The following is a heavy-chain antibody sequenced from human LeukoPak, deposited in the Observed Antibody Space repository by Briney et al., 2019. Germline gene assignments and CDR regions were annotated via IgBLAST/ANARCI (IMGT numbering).Heavy chain of an antibody. Sequence: PSETLSLTCAVYGGSFSGYYWSWIRQPPGKGLEWIGEINHSGSTNYNPSLKSRVTISVDTSKNQFSLKLSSVTAADTAVYYCARDTGNKYYDFWSGYPAPPHFDYWGQGTLVTVSS. J-gene: IGHJ4*02. CDR3: ARDTGNKYYDFWSGYPAPPHFDY. D-gene: IGHD3-3*01. CDR2: INHSGST. CDR1: GGSFSGYY. V-gene: IGHV4-34*01.